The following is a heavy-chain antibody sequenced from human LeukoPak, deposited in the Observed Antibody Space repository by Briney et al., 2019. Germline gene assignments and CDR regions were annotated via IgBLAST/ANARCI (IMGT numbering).Heavy chain of an antibody. J-gene: IGHJ5*02. D-gene: IGHD1-14*01. CDR1: GFTFSSYA. CDR3: ARDNRNWFDP. CDR2: ISYDGSNQ. Sequence: GSLRLSCAASGFTFSSYAMHWVRQAPGKGLEWVAVISYDGSNQYYADSVKGRFTISRDNSKNTLYLQMNSLRAEDTAVYYCARDNRNWFDPWGQGTLVTVSS. V-gene: IGHV3-30*04.